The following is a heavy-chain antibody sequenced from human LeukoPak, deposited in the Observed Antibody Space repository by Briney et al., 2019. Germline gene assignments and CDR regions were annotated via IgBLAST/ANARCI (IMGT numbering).Heavy chain of an antibody. V-gene: IGHV3-23*01. J-gene: IGHJ4*02. CDR3: ARDLIQSSIAARRGREFGPFGY. CDR2: ITSGGRST. CDR1: GFTFNTYA. D-gene: IGHD6-6*01. Sequence: PGGSLRLSCAASGFTFNTYAMSWVRQAPGKGLEWVSMITSGGRSTYYADSVKGRFAISRDNSRNTVYLQMDSLRAEDTAVYYCARDLIQSSIAARRGREFGPFGYWGQGTLVTVSS.